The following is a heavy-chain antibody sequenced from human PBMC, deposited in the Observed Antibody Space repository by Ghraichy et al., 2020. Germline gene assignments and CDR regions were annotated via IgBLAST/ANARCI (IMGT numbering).Heavy chain of an antibody. J-gene: IGHJ6*02. CDR3: ARHQVGATWPTFYYYGMDV. D-gene: IGHD1-26*01. V-gene: IGHV5-51*01. Sequence: GESLNISCKGSGYSFTSYWIGWVRQMPGKGLEWMGIIYPGDSDTRYSPSFQGQVTISADKSISTAYLQWSSLKASDTAMYYCARHQVGATWPTFYYYGMDVWGQGTTVTVSS. CDR1: GYSFTSYW. CDR2: IYPGDSDT.